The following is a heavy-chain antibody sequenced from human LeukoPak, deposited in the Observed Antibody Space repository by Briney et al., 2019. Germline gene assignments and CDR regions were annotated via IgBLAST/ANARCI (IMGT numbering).Heavy chain of an antibody. J-gene: IGHJ4*02. CDR2: INPNSGGT. Sequence: ASVKVSCKASGYTFTGYYMHWVRQAPGQGLEWMGWINPNSGGTNYAQKFQGRVTMTRDTSISTAYMELSRLRSDDTAVYCCARVWNRVAAAVHGDYWGQGTLVTVSS. V-gene: IGHV1-2*02. CDR1: GYTFTGYY. CDR3: ARVWNRVAAAVHGDY. D-gene: IGHD6-13*01.